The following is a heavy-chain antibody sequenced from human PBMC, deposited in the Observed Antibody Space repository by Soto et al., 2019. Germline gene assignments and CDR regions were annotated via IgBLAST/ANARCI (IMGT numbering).Heavy chain of an antibody. CDR2: IKEDGREK. V-gene: IGHV3-7*01. CDR1: GFTMGDYG. CDR3: ARTIVVVVPDNFDH. Sequence: EVQLVESGGGWFKPGGSLRLSCAASGFTMGDYGRSWVPRARGKGLEWVANIKEDGREKYYVDSVKGRFTISRDSAKNSLYLQMNSLRGEDTAVYYCARTIVVVVPDNFDHWGQGTLVTVSS. J-gene: IGHJ4*02. D-gene: IGHD3-22*01.